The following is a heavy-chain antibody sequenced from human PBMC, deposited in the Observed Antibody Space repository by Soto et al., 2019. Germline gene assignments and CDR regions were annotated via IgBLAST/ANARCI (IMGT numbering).Heavy chain of an antibody. D-gene: IGHD4-17*01. V-gene: IGHV4-39*01. CDR2: IYYSGST. J-gene: IGHJ5*02. CDR3: ARHNDYGDHGWFDP. Sequence: PSETLSLTCTVSGGSISSSSYYWGWIRQPPGKGLEWIGSIYYSGSTYYNPSLKSRVTISVDTSKNQFSLKLSSVTAADTAVYYCARHNDYGDHGWFDPWGQGTLVTVSS. CDR1: GGSISSSSYY.